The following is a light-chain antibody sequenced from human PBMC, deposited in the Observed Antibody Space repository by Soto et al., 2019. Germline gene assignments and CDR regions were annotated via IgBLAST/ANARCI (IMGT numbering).Light chain of an antibody. CDR3: AAWDDSLNGL. CDR1: SSNIGSNA. J-gene: IGLJ2*01. Sequence: QSVLIQPPSASGTPGQRVTISCSGSSSNIGSNAVLCYQQLPGTAPKLLIYGNNQRPSGIPDRFSASKSAISASLAISGLQFEDEAEYYCAAWDDSLNGLFGGGTQLTVL. CDR2: GNN. V-gene: IGLV1-44*01.